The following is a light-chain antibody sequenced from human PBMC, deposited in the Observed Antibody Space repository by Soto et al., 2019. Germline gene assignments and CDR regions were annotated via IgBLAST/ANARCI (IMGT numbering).Light chain of an antibody. CDR3: ATWADSLHALYV. J-gene: IGLJ1*01. V-gene: IGLV1-44*01. Sequence: QSARTQPPSASGTPGQKVTISCSGSISNIGSNTVNWFQHLPGTAPKLLIYGNHQRPSGVPDRFSGSKSGISASLAISGLQSEDEADYYCATWADSLHALYVFGTGTKVTDL. CDR2: GNH. CDR1: ISNIGSNT.